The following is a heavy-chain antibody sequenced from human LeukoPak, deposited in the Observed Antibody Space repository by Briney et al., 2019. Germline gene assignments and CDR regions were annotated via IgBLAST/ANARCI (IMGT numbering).Heavy chain of an antibody. CDR1: GFPLSNYA. D-gene: IGHD2-2*01. Sequence: GGSLRLSCAASGFPLSNYAMSWVRQTPGKGLEWLSAFSGSGGSTYYEDSVKGRFTISRDNSKNRLYLQMNSLRAEDTAVYYCAKVFCTSISCPFDYWGQGTLVTVSS. J-gene: IGHJ4*02. CDR3: AKVFCTSISCPFDY. V-gene: IGHV3-23*01. CDR2: FSGSGGST.